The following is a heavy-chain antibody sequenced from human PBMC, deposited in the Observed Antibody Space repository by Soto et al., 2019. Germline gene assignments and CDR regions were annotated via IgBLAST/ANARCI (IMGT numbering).Heavy chain of an antibody. V-gene: IGHV1-69*01. CDR2: INPMFGTP. J-gene: IGHJ4*02. CDR1: GGAFNNYA. CDR3: ARDMPPRRRPYYYGTSGSSEY. Sequence: QVLLVQSGAEMKKPGSSMKVSCKASGGAFNNYAFSWLRQSPGQGLEWMGGINPMFGTPTFAGKFQGRTSITADDSTITVYLDLRVLSSGDTAIYYCARDMPPRRRPYYYGTSGSSEYWRQGTLVTVSS. D-gene: IGHD3-22*01.